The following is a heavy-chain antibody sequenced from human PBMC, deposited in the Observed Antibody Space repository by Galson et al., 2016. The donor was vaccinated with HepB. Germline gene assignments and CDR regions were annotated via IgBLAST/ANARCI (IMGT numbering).Heavy chain of an antibody. CDR3: AKDEGFYNGMDF. V-gene: IGHV4-61*01. Sequence: QVHLQESGPGLVKPSETLSLTCTVSGGSVSSASHYWSWVRQPTGKGLEWIGYISDSESTNSKPSLKGRVTISLDRSKNQFSLRLNSVIAADTAVYYCAKDEGFYNGMDFWGQGATVTVSS. D-gene: IGHD2-2*02. CDR2: ISDSEST. CDR1: GGSVSSASHY. J-gene: IGHJ6*02.